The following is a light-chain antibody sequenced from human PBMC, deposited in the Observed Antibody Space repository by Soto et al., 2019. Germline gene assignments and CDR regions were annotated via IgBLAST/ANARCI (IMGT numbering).Light chain of an antibody. CDR2: SKT. J-gene: IGLJ2*01. Sequence: QPVLTQPPSVSGAPGQRVTISCTGSSANIGAHYDVHWYQQLPGTAPRLLIYSKTIRPSGVPVRFSASQSGTSASLAITGLRAEDEADYYCQSYDSSLSAVVFGGGTKLTVL. V-gene: IGLV1-40*01. CDR1: SANIGAHYD. CDR3: QSYDSSLSAVV.